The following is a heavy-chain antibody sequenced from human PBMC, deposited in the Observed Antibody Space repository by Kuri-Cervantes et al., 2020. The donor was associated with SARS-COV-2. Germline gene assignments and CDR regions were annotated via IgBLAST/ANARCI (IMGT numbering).Heavy chain of an antibody. D-gene: IGHD3-10*01. CDR2: ISGSGGST. CDR1: GFTFSSYA. CDR3: AKDYRCGSGSYYPGSCHRDY. V-gene: IGHV3-23*01. J-gene: IGHJ4*02. Sequence: GGSLRLSCAASGFTFSSYAMSWVRQAPGKGLEWVSAISGSGGSTYYADSVKGRFTISRDNSKNTLYLQMNSLRAEDTAVYYCAKDYRCGSGSYYPGSCHRDYWGQGTLVTVSS.